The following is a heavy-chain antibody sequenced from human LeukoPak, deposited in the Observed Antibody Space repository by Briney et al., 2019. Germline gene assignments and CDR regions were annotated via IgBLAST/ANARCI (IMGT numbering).Heavy chain of an antibody. CDR2: ISGRGGTT. Sequence: GSLRLSCAASGFTFTTYAMSWVRQAPGKGLEWGSAISGRGGTTYYADSVKGRFTISRDNSKNTVSLQMNSLRAEDTAVYYCAKVRGAVAITFLDYWGQGTLVTVSS. CDR1: GFTFTTYA. D-gene: IGHD3-22*01. CDR3: AKVRGAVAITFLDY. J-gene: IGHJ4*02. V-gene: IGHV3-23*01.